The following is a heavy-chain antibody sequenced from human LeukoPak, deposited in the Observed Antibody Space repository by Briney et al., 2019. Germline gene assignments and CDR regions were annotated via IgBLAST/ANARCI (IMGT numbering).Heavy chain of an antibody. J-gene: IGHJ5*02. CDR1: GFSFSDAW. CDR3: ATDFYDTT. V-gene: IGHV3-15*07. D-gene: IGHD3-22*01. CDR2: IRRNSDGGTI. Sequence: PGGSLRLSCATSGFSFSDAWMNWVRQAPGKGLEWVGRIRRNSDGGTIDYAAPVKGRFALSRDDSKNTLYLHMSSLQTEDTAAYYCATDFYDTTWGQGTLVTVSS.